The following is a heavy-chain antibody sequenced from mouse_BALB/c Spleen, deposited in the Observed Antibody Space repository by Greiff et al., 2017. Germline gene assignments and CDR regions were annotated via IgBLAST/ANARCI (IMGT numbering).Heavy chain of an antibody. V-gene: IGHV1S132*01. D-gene: IGHD1-1*01. J-gene: IGHJ3*01. CDR3: NADYYGN. Sequence: QVQLQQSGAELVKPGASVKLSCKTSGYTFTSYWIQWVKQRPGQGLGWIGEIFPGTGTTYYNEKFKGKATLTIDTSSSTAYMQLSSLTSEDSAVYYCNADYYGNWGQGTLVTVSA. CDR1: GYTFTSYW. CDR2: IFPGTGTT.